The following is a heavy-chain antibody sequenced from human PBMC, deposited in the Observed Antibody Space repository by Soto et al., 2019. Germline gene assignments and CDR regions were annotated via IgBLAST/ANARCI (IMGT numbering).Heavy chain of an antibody. CDR2: ISSDGSST. D-gene: IGHD2-21*01. CDR1: GFTFSNYW. V-gene: IGHV3-74*01. CDR3: ARGTVMDHDYGDQ. J-gene: IGHJ4*02. Sequence: EVQLVESGGGLVQPGGSLRLSCAASGFTFSNYWMHWVRQVPRKGLVWVSRISSDGSSTSYADSVKGRFIISRDNAKNALYLQVNSLRAEDTAVYYCARGTVMDHDYGDQWGQGTLVAVSS.